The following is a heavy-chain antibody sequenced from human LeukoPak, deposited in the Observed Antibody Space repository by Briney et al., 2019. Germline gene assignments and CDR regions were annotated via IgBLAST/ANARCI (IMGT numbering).Heavy chain of an antibody. V-gene: IGHV3-74*01. Sequence: GGSLRLSCRASGFSFRSYWMHWVRQAPEKGLLWVSRSNSDGSNTIYADSVKGRFTISRDNAKNTLYLQMNNLRAENTAVYYCARDNAVTTGYSIDVWGQGTSVTVSS. D-gene: IGHD4-17*01. CDR3: ARDNAVTTGYSIDV. CDR1: GFSFRSYW. J-gene: IGHJ6*02. CDR2: SNSDGSNT.